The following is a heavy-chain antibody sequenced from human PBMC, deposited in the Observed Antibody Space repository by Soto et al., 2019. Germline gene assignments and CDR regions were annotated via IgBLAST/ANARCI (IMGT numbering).Heavy chain of an antibody. J-gene: IGHJ6*02. CDR1: GFIFGDYA. Sequence: PVGSLRLSCTTSGFIFGDYAMSWVRQAPGKGLGCVSFIRSKIYGGTTEYAASVKGRFTISRDDSKGIAYLQMNALKTEDTAVYYCAREEKWELISDYYGMDVWGQGTTVTVSS. V-gene: IGHV3-49*04. CDR3: AREEKWELISDYYGMDV. D-gene: IGHD1-26*01. CDR2: IRSKIYGGTT.